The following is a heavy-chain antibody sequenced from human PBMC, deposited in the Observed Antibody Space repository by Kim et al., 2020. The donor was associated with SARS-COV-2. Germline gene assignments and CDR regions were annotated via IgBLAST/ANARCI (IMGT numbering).Heavy chain of an antibody. Sequence: ASVKVSCKASGYTFRTYDMDWVRQAPGQGLEWMGWINTKTGNPTYAQGFTGRFVLFLDTSVSTTYLQISSLKAEDTAVYYCARHSRQTGSSLPFSYWGQGTLVTVSS. D-gene: IGHD1-1*01. CDR3: ARHSRQTGSSLPFSY. CDR1: GYTFRTYD. V-gene: IGHV7-4-1*02. J-gene: IGHJ4*02. CDR2: INTKTGNP.